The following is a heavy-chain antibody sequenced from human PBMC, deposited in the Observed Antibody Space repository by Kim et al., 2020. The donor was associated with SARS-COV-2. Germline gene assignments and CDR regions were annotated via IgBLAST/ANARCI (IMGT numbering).Heavy chain of an antibody. V-gene: IGHV4-39*01. CDR3: ARSQYSGSYYALEY. D-gene: IGHD1-26*01. J-gene: IGHJ4*01. CDR1: GGAIDTYNQY. Sequence: SETLSLTCTLSGGAIDTYNQYCAWIRQSPGKGLEWIGSIYYSGSTYYNPSLESRVTMSIDMSKNQWSLSIKSVTAADTAMYYCARSQYSGSYYALEYWG. CDR2: IYYSGST.